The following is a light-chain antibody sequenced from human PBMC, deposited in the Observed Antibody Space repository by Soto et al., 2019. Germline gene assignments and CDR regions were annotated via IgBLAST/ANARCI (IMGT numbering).Light chain of an antibody. CDR2: GAS. CDR1: ERVSSD. Sequence: DIVMTQSPATLSVSPGERATLSCRVSERVSSDLAWYQQKPGQAPRLLIYGASTRATGVPARFSGSGSGTQFTLTISSLQSEDFAVYYCQQYNNRPRTFGQGTKLEIK. CDR3: QQYNNRPRT. J-gene: IGKJ2*01. V-gene: IGKV3-15*01.